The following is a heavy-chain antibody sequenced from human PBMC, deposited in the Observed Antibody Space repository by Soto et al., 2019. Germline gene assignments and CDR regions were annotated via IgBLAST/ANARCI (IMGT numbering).Heavy chain of an antibody. Sequence: GGSLRLSCAASGFTFSSYWMHWVRQAPGKGLVWVSRINSDGSSTSYADSVKGRFTISRDNTKNTLYLQMNSLRAEDTAVYYCAREPPTTVTLDYGGQGTLVTVSS. D-gene: IGHD4-4*01. V-gene: IGHV3-74*01. J-gene: IGHJ4*02. CDR2: INSDGSST. CDR3: AREPPTTVTLDY. CDR1: GFTFSSYW.